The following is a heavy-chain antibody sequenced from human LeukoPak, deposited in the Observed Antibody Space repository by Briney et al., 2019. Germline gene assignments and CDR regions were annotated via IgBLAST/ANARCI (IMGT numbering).Heavy chain of an antibody. J-gene: IGHJ5*02. CDR1: GFIFSQYS. CDR3: ARDAGNSGYGCDL. Sequence: GGSLRLSCAVSGFIFSQYSMNWVRQAPGKGLEWVSHIRSSSETFYADSVKGRFTISRDNARNSLYLQMNNLRGEDTAIYYCARDAGNSGYGCDLWGQGTLVTVSS. V-gene: IGHV3-48*01. CDR2: IRSSSET. D-gene: IGHD5-12*01.